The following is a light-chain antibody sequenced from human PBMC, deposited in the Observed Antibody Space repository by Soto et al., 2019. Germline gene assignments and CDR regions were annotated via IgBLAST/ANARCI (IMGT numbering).Light chain of an antibody. J-gene: IGLJ1*01. CDR1: SSDIGGYNY. V-gene: IGLV2-14*01. Sequence: QSALTQPASVSGSPGQSITISCTGTSSDIGGYNYVSWYQQHPGKAPKLMIYDVGNRPSGVSSRFSGSKSGNTASLTISGLQAEDDADYYCCSYTDSSSALSVFGAWTKLTVL. CDR2: DVG. CDR3: CSYTDSSSALSV.